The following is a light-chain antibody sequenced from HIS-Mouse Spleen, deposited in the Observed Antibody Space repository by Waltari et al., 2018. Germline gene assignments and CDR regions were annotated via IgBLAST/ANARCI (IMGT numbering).Light chain of an antibody. J-gene: IGLJ2*01. CDR1: ALPKQY. CDR2: KDS. CDR3: QSADSSGTYQDVV. Sequence: SYELTQPPSVSVSPGQTARITCSGDALPKQYAYWYQRKPGQAPVLVIYKDSERPSGIPERFSGSSSGTTVTLTISGVQAEDEADYYCQSADSSGTYQDVVFGGGTKLTVL. V-gene: IGLV3-25*03.